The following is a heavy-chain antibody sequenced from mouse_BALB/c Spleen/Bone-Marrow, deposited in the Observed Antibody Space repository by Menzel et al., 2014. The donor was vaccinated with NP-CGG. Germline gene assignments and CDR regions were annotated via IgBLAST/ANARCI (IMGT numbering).Heavy chain of an antibody. J-gene: IGHJ4*01. Sequence: QVQLQQSGAELVKPGASVKLSCKASGYTFTSYWMHWVKQGPGQGLEWIGEIDPSDSYTNYNQKFKGKATLTVDKSSSTAYMQLSSLTSEDSAVYYCATARATSYAMDYWGQGTSVTVSS. D-gene: IGHD3-1*01. CDR2: IDPSDSYT. CDR1: GYTFTSYW. CDR3: ATARATSYAMDY. V-gene: IGHV1-69*02.